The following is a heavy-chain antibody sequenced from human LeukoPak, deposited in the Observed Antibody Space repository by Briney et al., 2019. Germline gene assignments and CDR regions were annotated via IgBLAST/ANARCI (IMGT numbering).Heavy chain of an antibody. V-gene: IGHV3-7*01. J-gene: IGHJ4*02. Sequence: PGGSLRLSRAASGFSFRDFWMTWVRQAPGKGLEWVANINQGGSGKYYVDSVKGRFTISRDDAESSLYVQMNSLRDEDTAVYYCARFGYSGWNLEYWGQGTLVTVSS. CDR1: GFSFRDFW. D-gene: IGHD5-12*01. CDR3: ARFGYSGWNLEY. CDR2: INQGGSGK.